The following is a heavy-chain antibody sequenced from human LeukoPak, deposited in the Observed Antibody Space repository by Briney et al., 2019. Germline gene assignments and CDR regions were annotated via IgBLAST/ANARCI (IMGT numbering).Heavy chain of an antibody. D-gene: IGHD2-15*01. CDR3: AKNGDRGAYCTGGTCYPYFYYYMDV. CDR2: ISGSDGST. J-gene: IGHJ6*03. Sequence: GGSLRLSCAASGFTFSSYGMTWVRQAPGEGLGWVSAISGSDGSTYYADSVKGRFTISRDSSKNTLYLQMNSLRDEATAIYYCAKNGDRGAYCTGGTCYPYFYYYMDVWGKGTTVTI. CDR1: GFTFSSYG. V-gene: IGHV3-23*01.